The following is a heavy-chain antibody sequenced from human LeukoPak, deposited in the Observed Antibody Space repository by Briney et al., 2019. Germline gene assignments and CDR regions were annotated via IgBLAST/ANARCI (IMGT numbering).Heavy chain of an antibody. Sequence: ASVKVSCKASGYTFISYGINWVRQAPGQGLEWMGWISTYNGNTNYAQKLQGRVTMTTDASTSTAYMELRSLRSDDTAVYYCARTYCSGGDCYSNSDYWGQGTLVTVSS. V-gene: IGHV1-18*01. J-gene: IGHJ4*02. CDR1: GYTFISYG. CDR3: ARTYCSGGDCYSNSDY. D-gene: IGHD2-15*01. CDR2: ISTYNGNT.